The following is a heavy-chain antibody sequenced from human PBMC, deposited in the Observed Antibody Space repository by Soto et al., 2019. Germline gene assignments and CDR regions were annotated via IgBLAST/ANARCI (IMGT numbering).Heavy chain of an antibody. D-gene: IGHD3-3*02. CDR3: ASPKIAFYNWFDP. CDR2: IYYSGST. CDR1: SGSISSSGYY. V-gene: IGHV4-39*01. Sequence: PSETLSLTCTVSSGSISSSGYYWGWIRQPPGKGLEWIGSIYYSGSTYYNPSLKSRVTISVDTSKNQFSLKLSSVTAADTAVYYCASPKIAFYNWFDPWGQGTLVTVSS. J-gene: IGHJ5*02.